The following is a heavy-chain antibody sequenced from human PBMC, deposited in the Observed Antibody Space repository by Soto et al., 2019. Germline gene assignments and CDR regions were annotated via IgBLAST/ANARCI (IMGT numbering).Heavy chain of an antibody. J-gene: IGHJ4*02. CDR1: GGSFSGYY. Sequence: PSETLSLTCAVYGGSFSGYYWSWIRQPPGKGLEWIREINHSGSTNYNPSLKSRVTISVDTSKNQFSLKLSSVTAADTAVYYCARGLDSSGWYRGWGQGTLVTVSS. CDR2: INHSGST. D-gene: IGHD6-19*01. CDR3: ARGLDSSGWYRG. V-gene: IGHV4-34*01.